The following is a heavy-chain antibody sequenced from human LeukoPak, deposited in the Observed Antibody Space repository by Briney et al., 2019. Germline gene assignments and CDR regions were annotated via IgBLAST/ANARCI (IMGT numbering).Heavy chain of an antibody. CDR2: IYYSGST. V-gene: IGHV4-59*01. D-gene: IGHD3-10*01. CDR1: GGSISNYY. CDR3: ARGAHYYGSGSN. Sequence: KPSETLSLTCTVSGGSISNYYWSWIRQPPGEGLEWIGYIYYSGSTNYNPSLKSRVTISLHTSKNQFSLRLTSVTAADTAVYYCARGAHYYGSGSNWGQGTLVTVSS. J-gene: IGHJ4*02.